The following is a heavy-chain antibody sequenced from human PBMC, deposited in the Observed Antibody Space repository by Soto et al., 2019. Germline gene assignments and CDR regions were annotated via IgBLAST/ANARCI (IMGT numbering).Heavy chain of an antibody. Sequence: QVQLVQSGAEVQRPGSSVKVSCKASGGTFSSYAISWVRQAPGQGLEWMGGINPIFGTPHYAQKYQGRVTITADTFTNTAYMELTRLTSDDTAVYFCARDGRHFAYWGQGTLVTVSS. CDR3: ARDGRHFAY. CDR1: GGTFSSYA. J-gene: IGHJ4*02. V-gene: IGHV1-69*06. CDR2: INPIFGTP.